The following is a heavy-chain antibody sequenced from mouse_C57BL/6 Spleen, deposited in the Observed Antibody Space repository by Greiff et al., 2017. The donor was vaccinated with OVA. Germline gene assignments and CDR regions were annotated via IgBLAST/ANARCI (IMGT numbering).Heavy chain of an antibody. J-gene: IGHJ2*01. CDR3: ARSSDYYGSSYHWGY. CDR2: IYPGSGNT. CDR1: GYSFTSYY. D-gene: IGHD1-1*01. V-gene: IGHV1-66*01. Sequence: QVQLQQSGPELVKPGASVKISCKASGYSFTSYYIHWVKQRPGQGLEWIGWIYPGSGNTKYNEKFKGKATLTADTSSSTAYMQLSSLTSEDSAVYYCARSSDYYGSSYHWGYWGQGTTLTVSS.